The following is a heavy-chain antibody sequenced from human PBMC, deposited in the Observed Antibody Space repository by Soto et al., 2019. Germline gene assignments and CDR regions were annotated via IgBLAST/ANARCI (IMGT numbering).Heavy chain of an antibody. V-gene: IGHV5-51*01. D-gene: IGHD1-1*01. Sequence: PGESLKISCKGSGYSFTSYWIGWVRQMPGKGLEWMGIIYPGDSDTRYSPSFQGQVTISADKSISTAYLQWSSLKASDTAMYYCARHGRQGYNPYNWFGPWGQGTLVTVSS. CDR2: IYPGDSDT. J-gene: IGHJ5*02. CDR3: ARHGRQGYNPYNWFGP. CDR1: GYSFTSYW.